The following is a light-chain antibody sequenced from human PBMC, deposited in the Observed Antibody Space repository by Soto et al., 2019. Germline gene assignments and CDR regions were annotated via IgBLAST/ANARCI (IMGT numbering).Light chain of an antibody. CDR2: DAY. CDR1: QSISSW. V-gene: IGKV1-5*01. Sequence: DIQMPPSHSTLSSSVVYMVPITVRASQSISSWLAWYQQKQGKAPKLMIYDAYSLESGVKSRFSGSGSGKEFTITIRSMQNDDFENYYCKQYNSSQINFGRGHKV. J-gene: IGKJ4*01. CDR3: KQYNSSQIN.